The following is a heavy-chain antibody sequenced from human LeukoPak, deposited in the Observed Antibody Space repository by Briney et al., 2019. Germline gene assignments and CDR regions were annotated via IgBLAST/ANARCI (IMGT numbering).Heavy chain of an antibody. V-gene: IGHV4-38-2*02. Sequence: SETLSLTCTVSGYSISSGYYWGWIRQPPGKGLELIGSINHSGGTYYTPSLKSRVTISVDTYKNQFSLKLNSVTDADTAVYYCATDPGEIVPAAKGPRGDYCYGMDVWGQGTTVTVSS. D-gene: IGHD2-2*01. CDR2: INHSGGT. CDR3: ATDPGEIVPAAKGPRGDYCYGMDV. CDR1: GYSISSGYY. J-gene: IGHJ6*02.